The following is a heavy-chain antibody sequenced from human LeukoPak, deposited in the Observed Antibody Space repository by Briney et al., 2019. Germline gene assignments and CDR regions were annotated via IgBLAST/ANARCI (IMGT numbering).Heavy chain of an antibody. J-gene: IGHJ3*02. D-gene: IGHD2-8*01. CDR1: GSRFTSYW. Sequence: GAALKISYKGSGSRFTSYWIGWVRPMPGKGPEWMGIIDPGDSHAIYRPSFQGQVTFSADKPISTAYLQCNSLKASDTAMYYCARRVFSDAFDIWGQGTMVTVSS. CDR3: ARRVFSDAFDI. CDR2: IDPGDSHA. V-gene: IGHV5-51*01.